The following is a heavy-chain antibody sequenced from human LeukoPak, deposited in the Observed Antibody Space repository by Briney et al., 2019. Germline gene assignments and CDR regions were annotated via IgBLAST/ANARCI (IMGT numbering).Heavy chain of an antibody. CDR1: GGSISSSSYY. CDR2: IYHSGST. V-gene: IGHV4-39*07. J-gene: IGHJ4*02. Sequence: SETLSLTCTVSGGSISSSSYYWGWIRQPPGKGLEWIGSIYHSGSTYYNPSLKSRVTISVDTSKNQFSLKLSSVTAADTAVYYCASTRVGEGDYWGQGTLVTVSS. D-gene: IGHD1-26*01. CDR3: ASTRVGEGDY.